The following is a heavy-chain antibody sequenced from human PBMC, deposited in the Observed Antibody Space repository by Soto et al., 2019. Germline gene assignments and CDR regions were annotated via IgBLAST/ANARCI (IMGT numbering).Heavy chain of an antibody. CDR2: ISGSGGHT. Sequence: VQLLESGGGLVQPGGSLRLSCAASAFTFSNYAMNWFRQAPGKGLQWVSTISGSGGHTYFADSVKGRFTISRDNSKNTVYLEMNNLRAEDTALYFCAKGGDCGGGGCYTGTFYYFDVWGRGTLVTVSS. V-gene: IGHV3-23*01. CDR3: AKGGDCGGGGCYTGTFYYFDV. D-gene: IGHD2-15*01. J-gene: IGHJ2*01. CDR1: AFTFSNYA.